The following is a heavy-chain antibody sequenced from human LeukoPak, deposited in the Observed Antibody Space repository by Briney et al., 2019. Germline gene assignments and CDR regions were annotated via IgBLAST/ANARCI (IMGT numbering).Heavy chain of an antibody. CDR2: TYYRSKWHN. CDR3: ARGGVTTVTLDY. D-gene: IGHD4-17*01. Sequence: SQTLSLTCAISGDSVSSNSVAWHWIRQSPSRGLEWLGRTYYRSKWHNDYAVSVRSRITINPDTSENRFSLQLNSVTPEDTAVYYCARGGVTTVTLDYWGQGTLVTVSS. J-gene: IGHJ4*02. V-gene: IGHV6-1*01. CDR1: GDSVSSNSVA.